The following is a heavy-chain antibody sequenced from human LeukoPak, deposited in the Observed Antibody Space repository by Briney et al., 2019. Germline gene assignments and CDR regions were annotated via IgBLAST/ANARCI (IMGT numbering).Heavy chain of an antibody. CDR1: GVSISSHY. V-gene: IGHV4-59*11. J-gene: IGHJ4*02. CDR3: ARLITMVRGAHYFDY. Sequence: TTSETLSLTCTVSGVSISSHYWSWIRQPPGKGLEWIGYIYYSGSTNYNPSLKSRVTISVDTSKNQFSLKLSSVTAADTAVYYCARLITMVRGAHYFDYWGQGTLVTVSS. CDR2: IYYSGST. D-gene: IGHD3-10*01.